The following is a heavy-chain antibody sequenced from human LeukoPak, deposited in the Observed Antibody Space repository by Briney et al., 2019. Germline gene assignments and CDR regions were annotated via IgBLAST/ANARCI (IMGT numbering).Heavy chain of an antibody. D-gene: IGHD6-13*01. J-gene: IGHJ4*02. CDR2: IHYRGST. CDR1: DVSISGFY. Sequence: PSETLSLTCTVSDVSISGFYWSWIRQPPGKGLEWIGYIHYRGSTSYNPSLKSRVTISVDTSKSQFSLKLNSVTAADTAVYYCARMGQQLADYWGQGTLVTVST. V-gene: IGHV4-59*01. CDR3: ARMGQQLADY.